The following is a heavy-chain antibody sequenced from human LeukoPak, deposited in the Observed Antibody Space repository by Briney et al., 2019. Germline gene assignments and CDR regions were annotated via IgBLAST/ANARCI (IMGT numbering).Heavy chain of an antibody. CDR1: GFGFSGYN. Sequence: PGRSLRLSCAVSGFGFSGYNMNWVRQAPGKGLGWVSYISSSGSYIYYADSVKCRFTISRDNAKNSLYLQMNSLRDEDTAVYYCASGQYCSGGSCYQDAFDFWGQGTMVTVSS. CDR3: ASGQYCSGGSCYQDAFDF. CDR2: ISSSGSYI. D-gene: IGHD2-15*01. J-gene: IGHJ3*01. V-gene: IGHV3-48*02.